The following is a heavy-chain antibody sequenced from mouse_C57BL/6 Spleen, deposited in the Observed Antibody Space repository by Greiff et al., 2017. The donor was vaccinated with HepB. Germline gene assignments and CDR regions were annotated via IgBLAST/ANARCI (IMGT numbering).Heavy chain of an antibody. CDR1: GYTFTNYW. CDR2: IYPGGGYT. D-gene: IGHD2-4*01. J-gene: IGHJ3*01. Sequence: QVQLPQSGAELVRPGTSVKMSCKASGYTFTNYWIGWAKQRPGHGLEWIGDIYPGGGYTNYNEKFKGKATLTADKSSSTADMQFSSLTSEDSAIYYCARWYDYEGFAYWGQGTLVTVSA. V-gene: IGHV1-63*01. CDR3: ARWYDYEGFAY.